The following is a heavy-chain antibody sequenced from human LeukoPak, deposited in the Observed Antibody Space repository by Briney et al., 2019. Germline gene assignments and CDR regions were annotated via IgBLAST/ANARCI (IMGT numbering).Heavy chain of an antibody. D-gene: IGHD3-16*01. V-gene: IGHV3-23*01. CDR3: ARGPGGDDH. J-gene: IGHJ4*02. Sequence: GGSLRLSCTASGFTLSSYEMSWIRQAPGKGLEWVSSIDYSGGSTHYANSVGGRFTISRDNSKNTLFLQMNSLRAEDTAVYYCARGPGGDDHWGQGTLVTVSS. CDR2: IDYSGGST. CDR1: GFTLSSYE.